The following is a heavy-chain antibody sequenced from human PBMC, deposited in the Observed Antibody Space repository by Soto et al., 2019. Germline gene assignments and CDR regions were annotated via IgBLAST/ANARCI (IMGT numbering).Heavy chain of an antibody. CDR3: ARGGSSLLWFGELLENSWFDP. D-gene: IGHD3-10*01. V-gene: IGHV4-34*01. CDR1: GGSFSGYY. J-gene: IGHJ5*02. CDR2: INHSGST. Sequence: SETLSLTCAVYGGSFSGYYWSWIRQPPGKGLEWIGEINHSGSTNYNPSLKSRVTISVDTSKNQFSLKLSSVTAADTAVYYCARGGSSLLWFGELLENSWFDPWGQGTLVTVSS.